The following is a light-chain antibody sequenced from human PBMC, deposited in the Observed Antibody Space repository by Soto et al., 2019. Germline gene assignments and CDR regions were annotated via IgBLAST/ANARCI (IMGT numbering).Light chain of an antibody. CDR3: TQATHPYT. J-gene: IGKJ2*01. V-gene: IGKV2-24*01. CDR1: QSLVHSDGNTY. CDR2: MIS. Sequence: DIVMTQTPLSSPVTPGQPASISCRSSQSLVHSDGNTYLSWLQQRPGQPLSLLIYMISKRFSGVPDRFSGSGAATDFTLTISRVEAEDVGVYYCTQATHPYTFGQGNKLEIK.